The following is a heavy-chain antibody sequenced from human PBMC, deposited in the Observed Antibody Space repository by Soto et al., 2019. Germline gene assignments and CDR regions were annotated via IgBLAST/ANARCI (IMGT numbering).Heavy chain of an antibody. D-gene: IGHD3-22*01. V-gene: IGHV3-21*03. J-gene: IGHJ4*02. CDR3: FTEYYYDSSGYSQPEY. CDR1: GFKCSSYS. CDR2: ISSSSSYI. Sequence: VLSLRLPCAASGFKCSSYSINWVRQKPRKELEWVSSISSSSSYIYYAAPVKGRFTISRDDSKNTLYLQMNSLKTEDTAVYYCFTEYYYDSSGYSQPEYWRQGTLDTVSS.